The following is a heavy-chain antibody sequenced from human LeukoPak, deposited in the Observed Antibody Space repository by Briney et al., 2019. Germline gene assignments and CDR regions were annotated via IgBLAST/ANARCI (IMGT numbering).Heavy chain of an antibody. J-gene: IGHJ4*02. CDR2: INPNSGGT. V-gene: IGHV1-2*02. CDR3: ARGFSSWYLSPYYLEY. D-gene: IGHD6-13*01. Sequence: GASVKVSCKASGYTFTGYYMHWVRQVPGQALEWMGWINPNSGGTNYAQKFLGRVTMTRDTSITTAYMELSRLRSDDTAVYYCARGFSSWYLSPYYLEYCGQGTPVTVSS. CDR1: GYTFTGYY.